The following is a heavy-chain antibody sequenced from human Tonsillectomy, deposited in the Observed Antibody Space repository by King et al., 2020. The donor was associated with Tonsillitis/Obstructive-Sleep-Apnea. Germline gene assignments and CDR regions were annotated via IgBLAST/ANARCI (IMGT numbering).Heavy chain of an antibody. CDR3: ARGKGRRFLEWLPYYFDY. CDR1: GGSISSYY. Sequence: VQLQESDPGLVKPSETLSLTCTVSGGSISSYYWSWIRQPPGKGLEWIGYIYYSGSTNYNPSLKSRVTISVDTSKNQFSLKLSSVTAADTAVYYCARGKGRRFLEWLPYYFDYWGQGTLVTVSS. V-gene: IGHV4-59*01. D-gene: IGHD3-3*01. J-gene: IGHJ4*02. CDR2: IYYSGST.